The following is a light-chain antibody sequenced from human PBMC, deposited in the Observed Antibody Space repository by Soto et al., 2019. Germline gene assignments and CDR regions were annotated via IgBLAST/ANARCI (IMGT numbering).Light chain of an antibody. CDR2: AAS. CDR3: QQSYSTLMYN. CDR1: QSISRY. Sequence: DIQMTQSPSSLPASVGDRVTITCRASQSISRYLNWYQQKTGKAPKLLIYAASSLQSGVPSRFSGSGSGKDFTLTISSLQPEDFANYYCQQSYSTLMYNFGKGTKVDI. V-gene: IGKV1-39*01. J-gene: IGKJ2*01.